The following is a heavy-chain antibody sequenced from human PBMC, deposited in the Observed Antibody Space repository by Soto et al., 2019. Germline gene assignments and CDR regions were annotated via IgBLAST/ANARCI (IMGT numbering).Heavy chain of an antibody. Sequence: PSETLSLTCAVADGSISSGGYSWSWMRQPPGKGLEWIGYIYHSGSTYYNPSLKSRVTISVDRSKNQFSLKLSSVTAADTAVYYCARVPEYWGQRTPVPVS. CDR3: ARVPEY. V-gene: IGHV4-30-2*01. CDR1: DGSISSGGYS. J-gene: IGHJ4*02. CDR2: IYHSGST.